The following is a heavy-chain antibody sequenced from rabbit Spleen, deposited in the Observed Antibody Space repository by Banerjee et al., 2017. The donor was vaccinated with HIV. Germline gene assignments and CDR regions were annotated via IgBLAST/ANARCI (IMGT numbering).Heavy chain of an antibody. J-gene: IGHJ4*01. Sequence: QEQLVESGGGLVQPEESLTLTCTASGFSFSSGYDIVWVRQAPGKGLEWIGYIYSSIHYTYYANWAKGRFTISKTSSTTVTLQMTSLTVADTATYFCARVSETSGWGEDLWGPGTLVTVS. CDR3: ARVSETSGWGEDL. CDR1: GFSFSSGYD. V-gene: IGHV1S45*01. CDR2: IYSSIHYT. D-gene: IGHD4-1*01.